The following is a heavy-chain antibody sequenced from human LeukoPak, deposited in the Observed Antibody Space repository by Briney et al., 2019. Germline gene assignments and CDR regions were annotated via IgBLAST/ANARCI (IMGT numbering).Heavy chain of an antibody. CDR1: GFTFSSYA. Sequence: VGSLRLSCATSGFTFSSYAMSWVRQAPGKGLEWVSAISGSGGSTYYGDSVKGRFTISRDNSKNTLYLQMDSLRAEDTAVYYCAKEETFCSGGSCYPVRFDPWGQGTLVTVSS. J-gene: IGHJ5*02. D-gene: IGHD2-15*01. CDR2: ISGSGGST. V-gene: IGHV3-23*01. CDR3: AKEETFCSGGSCYPVRFDP.